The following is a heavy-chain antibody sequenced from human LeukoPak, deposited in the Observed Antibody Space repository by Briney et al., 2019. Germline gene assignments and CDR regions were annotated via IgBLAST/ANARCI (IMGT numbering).Heavy chain of an antibody. D-gene: IGHD3-22*01. Sequence: PSETLSLTCTVSGGSISSGSYYWSWIRQPAGKGLEWIGRIYTSGSTNYNPSLKSRVTISVDTSKNQFSLKLSSVTAADTAVYYCARPGYDSSGYGAFDIWGQGTMVTVSS. J-gene: IGHJ3*02. CDR1: GGSISSGSYY. CDR3: ARPGYDSSGYGAFDI. CDR2: IYTSGST. V-gene: IGHV4-61*02.